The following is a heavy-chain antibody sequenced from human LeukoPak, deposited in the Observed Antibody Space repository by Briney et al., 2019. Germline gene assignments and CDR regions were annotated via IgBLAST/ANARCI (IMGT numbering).Heavy chain of an antibody. Sequence: PSETLSLTCAVYGGSFSGYYWSWIRQPPGKGLEWIGEINHSGSTNYNPSLKSRVTISVDTSKNQFSLKLSSVTAADTAVYYCARAVIAAAAPHFDYWGQGTLVTVSS. D-gene: IGHD6-13*01. CDR2: INHSGST. CDR1: GGSFSGYY. V-gene: IGHV4-34*01. J-gene: IGHJ4*02. CDR3: ARAVIAAAAPHFDY.